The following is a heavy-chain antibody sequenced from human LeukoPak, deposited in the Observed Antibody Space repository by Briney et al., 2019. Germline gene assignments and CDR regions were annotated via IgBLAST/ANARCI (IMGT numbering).Heavy chain of an antibody. J-gene: IGHJ4*02. CDR1: GFTFDDYA. V-gene: IGHV3-9*01. CDR2: ISWNSGII. Sequence: HTGGSLRLSCAASGFTFDDYAMHWVRQGPGKGLEWVSVISWNSGIIAYADSVKGRFTISRDNAKNSLYLQMNSLRAEDTAVYYCATSRSFDYWGQGTLVTVSS. CDR3: ATSRSFDY.